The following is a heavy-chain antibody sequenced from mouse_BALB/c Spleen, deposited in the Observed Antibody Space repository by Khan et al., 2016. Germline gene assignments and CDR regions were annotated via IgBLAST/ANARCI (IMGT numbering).Heavy chain of an antibody. V-gene: IGHV5-6-3*01. J-gene: IGHJ2*02. CDR2: IDSNGGST. D-gene: IGHD3-1*01. Sequence: EVELVESGGGIVQPGGSLKRSCAASSFTISSYGMSSVRQTPDKRLELVATIDSNGGSTDHPDSVKRRLTISGDNAKNALYLQMRSVKSEDTAMXDCARRAKWGQGTSLTVSS. CDR3: ARRAK. CDR1: SFTISSYG.